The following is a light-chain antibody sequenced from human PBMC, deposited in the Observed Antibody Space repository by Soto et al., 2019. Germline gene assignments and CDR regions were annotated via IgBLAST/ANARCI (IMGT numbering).Light chain of an antibody. Sequence: IQMTQTPPPLSAYVGDRVPINCKSSQSVLHSSNNKNYLAWYQQKPGQPPKLLIYWASTRESGVPDRFSGSGSGTDFTLTISSLQAEDVAVYYCQQYYSTPITFGQGTRLEIK. CDR1: QSVLHSSNNKNY. CDR3: QQYYSTPIT. J-gene: IGKJ5*01. CDR2: WAS. V-gene: IGKV4-1*01.